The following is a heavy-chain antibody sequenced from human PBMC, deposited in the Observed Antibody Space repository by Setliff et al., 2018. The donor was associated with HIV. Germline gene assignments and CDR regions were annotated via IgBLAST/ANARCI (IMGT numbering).Heavy chain of an antibody. CDR3: ARDRNYQDTSGYWQVFDI. CDR2: IYTDENT. CDR1: GASISSYY. J-gene: IGHJ3*02. Sequence: PSETLSLTCTVSGASISSYYWNWFRQPAGKGLEALGRIYTDENTNYNPSLKSRVTMSVDTSKNQFSLILTSATAADTAMYYCARDRNYQDTSGYWQVFDIWGQGTMVTVSS. V-gene: IGHV4-4*07. D-gene: IGHD3-22*01.